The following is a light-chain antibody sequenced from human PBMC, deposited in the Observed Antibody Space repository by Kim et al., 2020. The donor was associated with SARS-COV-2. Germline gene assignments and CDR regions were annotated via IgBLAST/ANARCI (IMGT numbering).Light chain of an antibody. CDR3: QKYNSAPLT. Sequence: ASVESSVTITCRASQGISNYLAWYQQKPGKVPKLLIYAASTLQSGVPSRFSGSGSGTDFTLTISSLQPEDVATYYCQKYNSAPLTFGGGTKVDIK. V-gene: IGKV1-27*01. J-gene: IGKJ4*01. CDR2: AAS. CDR1: QGISNY.